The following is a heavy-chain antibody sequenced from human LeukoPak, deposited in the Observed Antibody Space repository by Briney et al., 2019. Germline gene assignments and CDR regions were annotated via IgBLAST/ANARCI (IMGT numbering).Heavy chain of an antibody. CDR2: IYYSGST. CDR3: ARATVVVVVNWFDP. D-gene: IGHD2-15*01. J-gene: IGHJ5*02. V-gene: IGHV4-31*03. CDR1: GGSISSGGYY. Sequence: SETLSLTCTVSGGSISSGGYYWSWIRQHPGTGLEWIGYIYYSGSTYYNPSLKSRVTISVDTSKNQFSLKLSSVTAADTAVYYCARATVVVVVNWFDPWGQGTLVTVSS.